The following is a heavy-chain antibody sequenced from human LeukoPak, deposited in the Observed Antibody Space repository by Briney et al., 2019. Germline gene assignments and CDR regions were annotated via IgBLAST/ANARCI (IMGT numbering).Heavy chain of an antibody. J-gene: IGHJ4*02. CDR3: ARELRTFDS. CDR1: GFTFSSYW. D-gene: IGHD3-16*01. V-gene: IGHV3-7*01. Sequence: GGSLRLSCAASGFTFSSYWMTWVRQAPGKGLEWVANIKHNGDELNYVDSVEDRFTISRDNAKNSLDLHVTSLRAEDTAVYYCARELRTFDSWGQGTLVTVSS. CDR2: IKHNGDEL.